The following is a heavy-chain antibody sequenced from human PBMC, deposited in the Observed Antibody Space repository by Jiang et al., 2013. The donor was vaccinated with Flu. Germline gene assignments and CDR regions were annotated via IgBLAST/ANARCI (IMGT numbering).Heavy chain of an antibody. CDR2: INAGNGNT. J-gene: IGHJ4*02. V-gene: IGHV1-3*01. Sequence: GAEVKKPGASVKVSCKASGYTFTSYAMHWVRQAPGQRLEWMGWINAGNGNTKYSQKFQGRVTITRDTSASTAYMELSSLRSEDTAVYYCARSRLVVAEIDYWGQGTLVTVSS. CDR1: GYTFTSYA. CDR3: ARSRLVVAEIDY. D-gene: IGHD6-19*01.